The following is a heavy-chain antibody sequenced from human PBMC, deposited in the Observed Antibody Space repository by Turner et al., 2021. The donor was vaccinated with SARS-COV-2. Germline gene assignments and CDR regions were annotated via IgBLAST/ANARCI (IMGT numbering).Heavy chain of an antibody. Sequence: QLQLQESGPGLDKPSETLSLNCTVSGGSISSSSYYWGWSREPPGKGLEWIWIIYYSGSAYYNPSLKSLVTISVDPSKNQFSLKLTSVTAADTAVYYCARLMDTAMDYYGTDVWGQGTTVTVSS. D-gene: IGHD5-18*01. CDR1: GGSISSSSYY. V-gene: IGHV4-39*01. CDR3: ARLMDTAMDYYGTDV. CDR2: IYYSGSA. J-gene: IGHJ6*02.